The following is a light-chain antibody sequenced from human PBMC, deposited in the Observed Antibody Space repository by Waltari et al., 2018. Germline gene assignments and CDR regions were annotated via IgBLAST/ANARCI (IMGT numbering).Light chain of an antibody. V-gene: IGLV3-19*01. Sequence: SSELTQDPAVSVALGQTVGITCQGDSTRTYYVGWFQQKPGQAPALVIYGKNNRPSGVPARFSASTSGSTASLTIFGVQAEDEADYYCHSRDSSGDVVIGGGTKLTVV. CDR3: HSRDSSGDVV. J-gene: IGLJ2*01. CDR2: GKN. CDR1: STRTYY.